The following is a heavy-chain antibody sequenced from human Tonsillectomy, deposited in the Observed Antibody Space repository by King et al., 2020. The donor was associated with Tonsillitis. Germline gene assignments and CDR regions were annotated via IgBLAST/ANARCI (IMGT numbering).Heavy chain of an antibody. Sequence: VQLVESGAEMKKPGSSVKVSCRAFGSSFSAYAVVWIRQAPGQGLEWGGGFIPLFPLPDVAQNFQGRITLSADKSASAAYLELTSLGAEDTAVYYCARTKATYYIGMGTYGYEAFDVWGQGTPVTVSS. CDR1: GSSFSAYA. CDR2: FIPLFPLP. J-gene: IGHJ3*01. V-gene: IGHV1-69*17. D-gene: IGHD3-10*01. CDR3: ARTKATYYIGMGTYGYEAFDV.